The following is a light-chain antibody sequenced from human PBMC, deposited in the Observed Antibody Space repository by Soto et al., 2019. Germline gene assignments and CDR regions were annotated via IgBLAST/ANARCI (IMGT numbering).Light chain of an antibody. V-gene: IGKV3-11*01. J-gene: IGKJ5*01. CDR2: DAS. Sequence: EIVLTHSPGTLSLSPGERATLSCRASQSVSSYLAWYQQKPGQAPRLLIYDASNRATGIPARFSGSGSGTDFTLTISSLEPEDFAVYYCQQRSNWQITFGQGTRLEI. CDR3: QQRSNWQIT. CDR1: QSVSSY.